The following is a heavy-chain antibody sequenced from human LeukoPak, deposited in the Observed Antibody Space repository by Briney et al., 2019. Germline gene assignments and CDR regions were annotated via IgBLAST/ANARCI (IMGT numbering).Heavy chain of an antibody. D-gene: IGHD6-19*01. CDR2: MWYDGSNK. V-gene: IGHV3-33*01. CDR1: GFTFSSYG. Sequence: GGSLRLSCAASGFTFSSYGMHWVRQAPGKGLGWVAVMWYDGSNKYYADSVKGRFTISRDNSKNTLYLQMNSLRAEDTAVYYCARDHSSGWYSDYFDYWGQGTLVTVSS. J-gene: IGHJ4*02. CDR3: ARDHSSGWYSDYFDY.